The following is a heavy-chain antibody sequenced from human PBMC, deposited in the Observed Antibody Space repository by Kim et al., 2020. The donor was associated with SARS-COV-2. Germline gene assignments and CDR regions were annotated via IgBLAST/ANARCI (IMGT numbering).Heavy chain of an antibody. CDR2: LSGSGGDP. D-gene: IGHD3-10*01. V-gene: IGHV3-23*01. CDR1: GITFTTYV. CDR3: ATRGSGCYYAT. Sequence: GGSLRLSCEASGITFTTYVMNWVRQAPGKGLEWVSSLSGSGGDPNYADSVKGRFTVSRDNYKDTLYLQMNSLRVEDTAIYYCATRGSGCYYATWGQGTLVTVPS. J-gene: IGHJ5*02.